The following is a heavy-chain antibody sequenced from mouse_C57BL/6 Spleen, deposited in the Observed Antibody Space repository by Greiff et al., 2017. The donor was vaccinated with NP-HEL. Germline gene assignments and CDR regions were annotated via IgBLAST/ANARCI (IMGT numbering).Heavy chain of an antibody. V-gene: IGHV1-55*01. CDR1: GYTFTSYW. J-gene: IGHJ3*01. Sequence: QVHVKQPGAELVKPGASVKMSCKASGYTFTSYWITWVKQRPGQGLEWIGDIYPGSGSTNYNEKFKSKATLTVDTSSSTAYMQLSSLTSEDSAVYYCARDSNGIFAYWGQGTLVTVSA. CDR3: ARDSNGIFAY. D-gene: IGHD2-5*01. CDR2: IYPGSGST.